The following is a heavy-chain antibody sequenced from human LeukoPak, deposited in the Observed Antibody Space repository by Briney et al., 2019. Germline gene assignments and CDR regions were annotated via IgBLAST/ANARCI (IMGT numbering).Heavy chain of an antibody. V-gene: IGHV4-61*02. CDR2: TYTSGST. D-gene: IGHD5-12*01. CDR3: ARWSSYRFDY. J-gene: IGHJ4*02. Sequence: SETLSLTCTVSGGSISSGSCYWSWIRQPAGKGLEWIGRTYTSGSTNYNPSLKSRVTISVDTSKNQFSLKLSSVTAADTAVYYCARWSSYRFDYWGQGTLVTVSS. CDR1: GGSISSGSCY.